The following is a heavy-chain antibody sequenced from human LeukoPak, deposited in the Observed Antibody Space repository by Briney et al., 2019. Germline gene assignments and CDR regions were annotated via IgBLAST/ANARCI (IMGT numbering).Heavy chain of an antibody. V-gene: IGHV3-21*01. Sequence: GGSLRLSCAASGFTFSSYGIHWVRQAPGKGLEWVSSLSSNSYYIYYADSVKGRFIISRDNAKNSLYLQMNSLRAEDTAVYYCARDPLAARSLFDYWGQGTLVTVSS. CDR1: GFTFSSYG. CDR2: LSSNSYYI. CDR3: ARDPLAARSLFDY. D-gene: IGHD6-6*01. J-gene: IGHJ4*02.